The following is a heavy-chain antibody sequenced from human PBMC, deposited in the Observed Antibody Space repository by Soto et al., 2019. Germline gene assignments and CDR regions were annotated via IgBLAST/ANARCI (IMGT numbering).Heavy chain of an antibody. V-gene: IGHV4-34*01. CDR2: INYSGCT. CDR3: ARTRNLDV. J-gene: IGHJ6*02. Sequence: QVQLQQWGAGLLKPSETLSLTCAVYGGSLSGYYGNWIRQSPGKGLEWIGEINYSGCTNYNPSIKSRVTISTDTSKNQFSLKLSSVTAADTAVYYCARTRNLDVWGQGTTVTVSS. D-gene: IGHD1-1*01. CDR1: GGSLSGYY.